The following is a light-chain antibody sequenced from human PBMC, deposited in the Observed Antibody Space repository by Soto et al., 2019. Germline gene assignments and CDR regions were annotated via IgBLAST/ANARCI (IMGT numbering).Light chain of an antibody. CDR3: CSYAGSYTYG. J-gene: IGLJ1*01. Sequence: QSALTQPRSVSGSPGQSVTISCTGTSSDVGGYNYVSWYQQHPGKAPKLMIYDVSKRPSGVPDPFSGSKSGNTASLTISGLQAEDEADYYCCSYAGSYTYGFGTGTKLTVL. V-gene: IGLV2-11*01. CDR2: DVS. CDR1: SSDVGGYNY.